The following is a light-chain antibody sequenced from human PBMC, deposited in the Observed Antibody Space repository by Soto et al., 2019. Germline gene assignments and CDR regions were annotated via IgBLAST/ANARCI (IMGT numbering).Light chain of an antibody. J-gene: IGKJ4*01. CDR2: GAS. CDR1: QSVSSN. CDR3: QQYHNWPLT. Sequence: EVVMTQSPATLSVSPGERATLSCRASQSVSSNFAWYRQRPGQAPRLLIYGASTRATGIPARFSGSGSGTEFTLTSSSLQSEYFAVYYCQQYHNWPLTFGGGTKVEIK. V-gene: IGKV3-15*01.